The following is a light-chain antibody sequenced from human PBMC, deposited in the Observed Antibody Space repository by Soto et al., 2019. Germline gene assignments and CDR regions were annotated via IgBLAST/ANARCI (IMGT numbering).Light chain of an antibody. J-gene: IGKJ5*01. CDR1: QSVARN. V-gene: IGKV3-11*01. CDR3: QQRSNWPIT. Sequence: EIVMTQSPATLSVSPGERATLSCRASQSVARNLAWYQQKPGQAPRLLIYAASTRATGTPARFSGSGSGTDFTLTISSLEPEDFAVYYCQQRSNWPITFGQGTRLEIK. CDR2: AAS.